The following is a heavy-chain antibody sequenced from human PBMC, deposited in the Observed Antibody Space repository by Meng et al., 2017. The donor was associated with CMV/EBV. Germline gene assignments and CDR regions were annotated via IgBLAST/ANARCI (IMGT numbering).Heavy chain of an antibody. J-gene: IGHJ4*02. CDR3: ARTPMVVTPYYFDY. D-gene: IGHD4-23*01. V-gene: IGHV4-61*01. CDR2: IYYSGST. CDR1: GGSVSSGSYD. Sequence: GGSVSSGSYDWRWIRQPPGKGLEWIGYIYYSGSTNYNPSLKSRVTISVDTSKNQFSLKLSSVTAADTAVYYCARTPMVVTPYYFDYWGQGTLVTVSS.